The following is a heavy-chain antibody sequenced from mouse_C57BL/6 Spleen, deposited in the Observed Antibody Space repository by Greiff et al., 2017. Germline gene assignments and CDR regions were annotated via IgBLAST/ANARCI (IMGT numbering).Heavy chain of an antibody. V-gene: IGHV1-55*01. CDR2: IYPGSGST. J-gene: IGHJ3*01. Sequence: VQLQQSGAELVKPGASVKMSCKASGYTFTSYWITWVKQRPGQGLEWIGDIYPGSGSTNYNEKFKSKATLTVDTSSSTAYMQLSSLTSEDSAVYYCAREGLLLRPFADWGKGTLVTVSA. CDR1: GYTFTSYW. CDR3: AREGLLLRPFAD. D-gene: IGHD1-1*01.